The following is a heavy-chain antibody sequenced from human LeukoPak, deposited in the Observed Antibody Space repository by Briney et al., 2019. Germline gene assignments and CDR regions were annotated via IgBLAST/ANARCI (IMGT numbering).Heavy chain of an antibody. CDR3: ARENIVSTRGFDY. J-gene: IGHJ4*02. CDR2: LFYTGNT. V-gene: IGHV4-39*07. CDR1: GGSINTGDYY. Sequence: PSETLSLTCSVSGGSINTGDYYWTWIRQPPGKGLEWIGSLFYTGNTQYNPSLESRFTISIDKSKNQFSLKLISVTAADTAVYYCARENIVSTRGFDYWGQGTLVTVSS. D-gene: IGHD5/OR15-5a*01.